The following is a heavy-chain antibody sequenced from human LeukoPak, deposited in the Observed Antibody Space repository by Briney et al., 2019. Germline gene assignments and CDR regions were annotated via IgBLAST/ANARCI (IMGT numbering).Heavy chain of an antibody. Sequence: PGGSLRLSCAASGFTFSSFEMNWVRQAPGKGLEWLSHISTSGSTKYYANSVKGRFTISRDNAENSLYLQMNSLRAEDTAVYYCAELGITMIGGVWGKGTTVTISS. CDR3: AELGITMIGGV. J-gene: IGHJ6*04. CDR1: GFTFSSFE. V-gene: IGHV3-48*03. CDR2: ISTSGSTK. D-gene: IGHD3-10*02.